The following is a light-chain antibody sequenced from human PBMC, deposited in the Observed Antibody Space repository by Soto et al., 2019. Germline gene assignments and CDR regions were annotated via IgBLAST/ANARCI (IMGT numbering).Light chain of an antibody. CDR3: QQYGSSAPIT. CDR1: QSVSSY. V-gene: IGKV3-20*01. CDR2: DAS. Sequence: EIVLTQSPATLSLSPGERATLSCRASQSVSSYLAWYQQKPGQAPRLLIYDASIRATGIPDRFSGSGSETDFTLTISRLEPEDFALYYCQQYGSSAPITFGQGTRLEIK. J-gene: IGKJ5*01.